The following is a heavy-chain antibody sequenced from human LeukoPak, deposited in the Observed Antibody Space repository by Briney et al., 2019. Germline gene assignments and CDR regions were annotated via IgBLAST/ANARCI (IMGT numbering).Heavy chain of an antibody. J-gene: IGHJ6*02. CDR3: ARERESVPGIAVAGTRYGMDV. Sequence: GGSLRLSCAASGFTFSSYAMSWVRQAPGKGLEWVSAISGSGGSTYYADSVKGRFAISRDNSKNTLYLQMNSLRAEDTAVYYCARERESVPGIAVAGTRYGMDVWGQGTTVTVSS. V-gene: IGHV3-23*01. CDR1: GFTFSSYA. CDR2: ISGSGGST. D-gene: IGHD6-19*01.